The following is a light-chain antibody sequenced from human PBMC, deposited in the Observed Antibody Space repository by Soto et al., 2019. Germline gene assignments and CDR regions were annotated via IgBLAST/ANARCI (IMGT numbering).Light chain of an antibody. J-gene: IGLJ3*02. V-gene: IGLV2-8*01. CDR1: SSDVGAYKY. CDR2: EVT. Sequence: QSALTQPPSASGSPGQSVTISCTGTSSDVGAYKYVSWYQQYPGKAPKLMIYEVTKRPSGVPDRFSGSKSGNTAYLTVSGLKAEDEADYYCTSYVGNDIWVFGGGTKVTVL. CDR3: TSYVGNDIWV.